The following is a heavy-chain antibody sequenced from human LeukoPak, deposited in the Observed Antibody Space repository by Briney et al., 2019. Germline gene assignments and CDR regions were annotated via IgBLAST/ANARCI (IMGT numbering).Heavy chain of an antibody. CDR3: ARGTTVAFDY. D-gene: IGHD1-1*01. J-gene: IGHJ4*02. V-gene: IGHV3-74*01. CDR2: INSDESDI. Sequence: GGSLRLSCAASGFPFSIYWMHWVRQAPGKGLVWDSSINSDESDIRYADSVKGRFTISRDNAKNTVSLQMNSLRAEDTAVYYCARGTTVAFDYWGQGILVTVSS. CDR1: GFPFSIYW.